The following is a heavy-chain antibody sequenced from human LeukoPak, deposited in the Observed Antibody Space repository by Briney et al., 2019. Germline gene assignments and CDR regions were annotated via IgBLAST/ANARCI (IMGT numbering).Heavy chain of an antibody. CDR2: ISASGDTT. CDR3: AKEALQSLRYSYISNFDC. CDR1: GFTFRAYA. Sequence: GGSLRLSCAASGFTFRAYAMSWVRQAPGKGLEWVSGISASGDTTYYADSVKGRFTNSRDNSENTIYLQMNTLRAEDTAVYFCAKEALQSLRYSYISNFDCWGQGTLVTVSS. V-gene: IGHV3-23*01. D-gene: IGHD5-18*01. J-gene: IGHJ4*02.